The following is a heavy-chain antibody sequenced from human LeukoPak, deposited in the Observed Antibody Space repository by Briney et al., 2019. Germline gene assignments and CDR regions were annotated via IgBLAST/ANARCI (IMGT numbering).Heavy chain of an antibody. J-gene: IGHJ4*02. CDR1: GFTFSNYW. D-gene: IGHD3-22*01. Sequence: GGSLRLSCAASGFTFSNYWMSWVRQAPGKGLEWVAHINQDGSEKYYVDSVKGRFTISRDNAKNSLYLQMNSLRAEDTAVYYCAKDAFHDSGTYYSPFDYWGQGTLVTVSA. V-gene: IGHV3-7*05. CDR3: AKDAFHDSGTYYSPFDY. CDR2: INQDGSEK.